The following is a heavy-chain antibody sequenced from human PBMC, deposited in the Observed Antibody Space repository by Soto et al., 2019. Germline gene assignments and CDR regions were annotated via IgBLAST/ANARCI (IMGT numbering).Heavy chain of an antibody. CDR2: ISYDGSNK. CDR1: GFTFSSYG. Sequence: QVQLVESGGGVVQPGRSVRLSCAASGFTFSSYGLHWVRQAPGKGLEWVAVISYDGSNKYFADSVKGRFTISRDNSKNTLYLQMNSLRAEDTAVYYCAKEEYGDYPDYWGQGTLVTVSS. V-gene: IGHV3-30*18. CDR3: AKEEYGDYPDY. J-gene: IGHJ4*02. D-gene: IGHD4-17*01.